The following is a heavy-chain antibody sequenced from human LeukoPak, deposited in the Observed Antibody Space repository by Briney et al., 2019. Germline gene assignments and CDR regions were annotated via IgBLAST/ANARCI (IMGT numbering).Heavy chain of an antibody. CDR2: INHSGST. CDR1: GGSFSGYY. J-gene: IGHJ6*03. Sequence: SETLSLTCAVYGGSFSGYYWSWIRQPPGKGLEWIGEINHSGSTNYNPSLKSRVTISVDTSKNQFSLKLSSVTAADTAVYYCARGAPGGAHPYYDFFGWFYYMDVWGKGTTVTVSS. CDR3: ARGAPGGAHPYYDFFGWFYYMDV. V-gene: IGHV4-34*01. D-gene: IGHD3-3*01.